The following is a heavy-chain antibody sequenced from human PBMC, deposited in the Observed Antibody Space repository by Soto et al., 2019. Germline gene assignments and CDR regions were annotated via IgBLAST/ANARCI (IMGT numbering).Heavy chain of an antibody. CDR2: INHSGST. D-gene: IGHD2-15*01. V-gene: IGHV4-34*01. CDR3: ARRGTTGYCSGDTCYSGALDI. Sequence: SETLSLTCAVYGGSFSGYYWIWIRQPQGKGLEWIGEINHSGSTNYNPSLKSRVTISIDTSKNQFSLKLSSVTAADTAVYYCARRGTTGYCSGDTCYSGALDIWGQGTMVTVSS. CDR1: GGSFSGYY. J-gene: IGHJ3*02.